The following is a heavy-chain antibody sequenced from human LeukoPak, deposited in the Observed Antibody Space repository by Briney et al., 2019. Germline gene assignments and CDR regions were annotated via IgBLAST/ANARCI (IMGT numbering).Heavy chain of an antibody. Sequence: GGSLRLSCAASEFTFSNYGMHWVRQAPGKGLEWVAFTRSDGSNTYYTDSVRGRFTISRDNSKNTLYLQMNSLRTEDTAVYSCAKDRSDCGSTSCYVSWFDPWGQGTLVTVSS. D-gene: IGHD2-2*01. V-gene: IGHV3-30*02. CDR2: TRSDGSNT. CDR1: EFTFSNYG. J-gene: IGHJ5*02. CDR3: AKDRSDCGSTSCYVSWFDP.